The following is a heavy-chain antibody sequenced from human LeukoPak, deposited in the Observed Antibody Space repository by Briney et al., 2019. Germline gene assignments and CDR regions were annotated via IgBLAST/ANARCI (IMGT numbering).Heavy chain of an antibody. CDR1: GFTFNNYA. Sequence: GGSLRLSCAASGFTFNNYAMSWVRQAPGKGLEWVSGISGNGGSTHYADSVKGRFTISRDNSKNTLDLQMNSLRAEDTAVYYCAKDIAVAAYFDYWGQGALVTASS. CDR3: AKDIAVAAYFDY. V-gene: IGHV3-23*01. D-gene: IGHD6-19*01. J-gene: IGHJ4*02. CDR2: ISGNGGST.